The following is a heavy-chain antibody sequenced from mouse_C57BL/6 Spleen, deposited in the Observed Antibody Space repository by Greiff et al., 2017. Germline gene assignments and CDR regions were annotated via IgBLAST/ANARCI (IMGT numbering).Heavy chain of an antibody. Sequence: VQLKESGPGLVKPSQSLSLTCSVTGYSITSGYYWNWIRQFPGNKLEWMGYISYDGSNNYNPSLKNRISITRDTSKNQFFLKLNSVTTEDTATYYCAREEGLPFDYWGQGTTLTVSS. CDR3: AREEGLPFDY. CDR2: ISYDGSN. J-gene: IGHJ2*01. CDR1: GYSITSGYY. V-gene: IGHV3-6*01.